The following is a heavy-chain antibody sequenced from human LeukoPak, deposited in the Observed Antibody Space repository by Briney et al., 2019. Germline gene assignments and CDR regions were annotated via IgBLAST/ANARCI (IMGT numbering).Heavy chain of an antibody. CDR2: IWYDGSNK. J-gene: IGHJ4*02. D-gene: IGHD2-15*01. V-gene: IGHV3-33*01. CDR3: ARDWYCSGGSCYGYFDY. CDR1: GFTFSSYG. Sequence: GGSLRLSCAASGFTFSSYGMHWVRQAPGKELEWVVVIWYDGSNKYYADSVKGRFTISRDNSKNTLYLQMNSLRAEDTAVYYCARDWYCSGGSCYGYFDYWGQGTLVTVSS.